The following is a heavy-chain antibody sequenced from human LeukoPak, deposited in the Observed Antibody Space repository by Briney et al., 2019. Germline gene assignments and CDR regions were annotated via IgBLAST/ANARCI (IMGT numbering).Heavy chain of an antibody. V-gene: IGHV3-7*01. CDR1: GFTFSSYW. CDR2: IKQDGSEK. D-gene: IGHD3-16*01. CDR3: ARSISPFYGWFDP. Sequence: GGSLRLSCAASGFTFSSYWMSWVRQAPGKGLEWVANIKQDGSEKYYVDSVKGRFTISRDNAKNTLYLQMNSLRAEDTAVYYCARSISPFYGWFDPWGQGTLVTVSS. J-gene: IGHJ5*02.